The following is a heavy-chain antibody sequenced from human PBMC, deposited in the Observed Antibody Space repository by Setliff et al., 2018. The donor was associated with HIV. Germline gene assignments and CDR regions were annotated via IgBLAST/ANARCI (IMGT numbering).Heavy chain of an antibody. CDR2: LHSLGSSRVSDTP. D-gene: IGHD2-2*01. Sequence: SETLSLTCSVSSGSMTGRYWTWVRQPPGKGLEWIGYLHSLGSSRVSDTPNYSPSLKSRITISLDTSKRQFSLTMTSVTAADTAFYYGARGLSSQTYWGTRPLGLDYWGQGSLVTVSS. V-gene: IGHV4-4*08. CDR3: ARGLSSQTYWGTRPLGLDY. CDR1: SGSMTGRY. J-gene: IGHJ4*01.